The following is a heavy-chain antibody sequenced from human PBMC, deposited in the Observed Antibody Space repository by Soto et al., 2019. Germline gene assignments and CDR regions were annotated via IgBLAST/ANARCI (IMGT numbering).Heavy chain of an antibody. D-gene: IGHD6-13*01. CDR1: GYTFTSYG. Sequence: QVQLVQSGAEVKKPGASVKVSCKASGYTFTSYGISWVRQAPGQGLEWMGWISGYNGDTNYAQKYQGRVTMTTDTSTSTAYMGLRSLKSDDTAVYYCARAPQTVAGAGIWYWGQGTLVTVSS. CDR2: ISGYNGDT. J-gene: IGHJ4*02. V-gene: IGHV1-18*01. CDR3: ARAPQTVAGAGIWY.